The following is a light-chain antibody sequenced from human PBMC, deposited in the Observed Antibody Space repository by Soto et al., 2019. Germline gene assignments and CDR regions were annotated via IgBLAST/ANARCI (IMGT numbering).Light chain of an antibody. Sequence: QSVLTQPPSASGTPGLRVTISCSGRSSNIGSNRVYWYQQLPGTAPKLLIYRNSQRPSGVPDRFSGSKSGTSASLAISGLRSEDEGDYYCATWDDSLSGPVFGGGTKLTVL. CDR2: RNS. CDR3: ATWDDSLSGPV. J-gene: IGLJ3*02. CDR1: SSNIGSNR. V-gene: IGLV1-47*01.